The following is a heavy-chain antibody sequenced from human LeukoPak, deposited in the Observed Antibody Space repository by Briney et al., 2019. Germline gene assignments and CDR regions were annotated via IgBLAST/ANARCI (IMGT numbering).Heavy chain of an antibody. Sequence: GESLKISCKASGYSYTNYWIGWVRQMPGKGLEWMGIIYPGDSDTRYSPSFQGQVTISADKSISTAYLQWSSLKASDTAMYYCARRGGDSSGYYSHVDYWGQGTLVTVSS. V-gene: IGHV5-51*01. CDR1: GYSYTNYW. CDR2: IYPGDSDT. J-gene: IGHJ4*02. D-gene: IGHD3-22*01. CDR3: ARRGGDSSGYYSHVDY.